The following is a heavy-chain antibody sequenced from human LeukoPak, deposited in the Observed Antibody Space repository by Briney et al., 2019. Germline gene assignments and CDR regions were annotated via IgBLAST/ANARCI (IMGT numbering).Heavy chain of an antibody. J-gene: IGHJ6*03. CDR1: GFTFSSYA. V-gene: IGHV3-30*04. Sequence: PGGSLRLSCAASGFTFSSYAMHWVRQAPGKGLEWVAVKYYADSVKGRFTISRDNSKNTLYLQMNSLRAEDTAVYYCARGDYSNHRGYYYMDVWGKGTTVTVSS. CDR2: K. CDR3: ARGDYSNHRGYYYMDV. D-gene: IGHD4-11*01.